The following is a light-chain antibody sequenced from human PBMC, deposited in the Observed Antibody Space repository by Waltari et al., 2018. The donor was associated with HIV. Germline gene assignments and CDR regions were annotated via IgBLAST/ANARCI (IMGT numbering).Light chain of an antibody. J-gene: IGLJ2*01. V-gene: IGLV1-47*01. Sequence: QSVLTQPPSASGTPGQRVNISCSGSSSNIGSYYVYWYQQLPGTAPKLLIDRNNQRPSGVPDRFSGSKSGTSASLAISGLRSEDEADYYCAAWADSLSAVVFGGGTKLTVL. CDR1: SSNIGSYY. CDR3: AAWADSLSAVV. CDR2: RNN.